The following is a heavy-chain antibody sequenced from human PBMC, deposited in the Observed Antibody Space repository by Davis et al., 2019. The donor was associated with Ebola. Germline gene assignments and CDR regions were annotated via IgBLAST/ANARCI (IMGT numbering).Heavy chain of an antibody. D-gene: IGHD2/OR15-2a*01. CDR3: AKDLDSPDFPYYYGMDV. J-gene: IGHJ6*02. V-gene: IGHV3-23*01. Sequence: PGGSLRLSCAASGFTFSSYAMSWVRQAPGKGLEWVSAISGSGGSTYYADSVKGRFTISRDNSKNTLYLQMNSLRAEDTAVYYCAKDLDSPDFPYYYGMDVWGQGTTVTVSS. CDR1: GFTFSSYA. CDR2: ISGSGGST.